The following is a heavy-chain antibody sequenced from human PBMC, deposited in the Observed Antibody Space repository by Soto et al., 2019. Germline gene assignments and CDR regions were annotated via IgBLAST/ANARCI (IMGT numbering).Heavy chain of an antibody. V-gene: IGHV3-48*03. D-gene: IGHD5-18*01. J-gene: IGHJ4*02. CDR2: ISSSGSTI. CDR3: ARDVDTAMVHFDY. Sequence: VGSLRLSCAASGFTFSSYEMNWVRQAPGKGLEWVSYISSSGSTIYYADSVKGRFTISRDNAKNSLYLQMNSLRAEDTAVYYCARDVDTAMVHFDYWGQGTLVTVSS. CDR1: GFTFSSYE.